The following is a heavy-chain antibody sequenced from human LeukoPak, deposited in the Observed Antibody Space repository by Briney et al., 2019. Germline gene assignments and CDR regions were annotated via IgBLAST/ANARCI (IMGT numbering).Heavy chain of an antibody. CDR3: AGILWFGELFGPINNYYYMDV. V-gene: IGHV4-38-2*02. D-gene: IGHD3-10*01. J-gene: IGHJ6*03. Sequence: SETLSLTCTVSGYSISSGYYWGWIRQPPGKGLEWIGSIYHSGSTYYNPSLKSRVTISVDTSKNQFSLKLSSVTAADTAVYYCAGILWFGELFGPINNYYYMDVWGKGTTVTVSS. CDR2: IYHSGST. CDR1: GYSISSGYY.